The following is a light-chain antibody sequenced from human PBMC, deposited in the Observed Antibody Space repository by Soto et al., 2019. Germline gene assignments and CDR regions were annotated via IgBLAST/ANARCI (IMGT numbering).Light chain of an antibody. CDR3: QQRSNWPPST. CDR2: DAS. J-gene: IGKJ5*01. Sequence: EIVLTQSPVTLSLSPGERATLSCRASQSVSNYLAWYQQKPGQAPRLLVYDASNRATSIPARFSGSESGTDFTLTISRLEPEDFAVYYCQQRSNWPPSTFGQGTRLEIK. CDR1: QSVSNY. V-gene: IGKV3-11*01.